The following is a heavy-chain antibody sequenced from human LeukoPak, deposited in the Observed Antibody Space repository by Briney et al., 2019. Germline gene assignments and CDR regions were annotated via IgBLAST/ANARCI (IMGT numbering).Heavy chain of an antibody. J-gene: IGHJ4*02. V-gene: IGHV3-23*01. CDR1: EFDFSSHA. Sequence: GGSLRLSCAASEFDFSSHAMTWVRQAPGKGLEWVSAISISGSKTYYADSVKGRFTITRDNSKNTLYLQMNSLRAEDTAVYYCARDLPPTYYWGQGTLVTVSS. CDR2: ISISGSKT. CDR3: ARDLPPTYY.